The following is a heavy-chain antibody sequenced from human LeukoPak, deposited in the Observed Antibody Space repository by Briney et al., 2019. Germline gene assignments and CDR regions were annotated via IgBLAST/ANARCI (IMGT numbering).Heavy chain of an antibody. Sequence: SETLSLTCAVYGGSFSGYYWSWIRQPPGKGLEWIGEINHSGSTNYNPSLKSRVTISVDTSKNQFSLKLSSVTAADTAVYYCARAYGDSNYYYYYGMDVWGQGTTVTVTS. J-gene: IGHJ6*02. V-gene: IGHV4-34*01. CDR2: INHSGST. D-gene: IGHD4-17*01. CDR1: GGSFSGYY. CDR3: ARAYGDSNYYYYYGMDV.